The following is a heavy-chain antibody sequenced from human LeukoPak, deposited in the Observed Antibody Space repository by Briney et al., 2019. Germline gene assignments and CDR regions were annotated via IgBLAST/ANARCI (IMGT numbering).Heavy chain of an antibody. D-gene: IGHD2-2*01. CDR1: GFSFSSHG. CDR2: IIGGAGGT. V-gene: IGHV3-23*01. J-gene: IGHJ4*02. CDR3: AHGSMYQLDY. Sequence: GGSLRLSCVASGFSFSSHGMSWVRQAAGKGLEWVSGIIGGAGGTYYADSVKGRFTISRDNSKNTLYLQMNSLRAEDTAVYYCAHGSMYQLDYWGQGTLVTVSS.